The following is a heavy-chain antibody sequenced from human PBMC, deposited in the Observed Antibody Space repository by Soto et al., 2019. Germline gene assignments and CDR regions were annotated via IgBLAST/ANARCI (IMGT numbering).Heavy chain of an antibody. Sequence: EVQLVESGGGLVQPGGSLRLSCAASGFVFSDHYMDWVRQAPGQGLEWVGRIRDKANSYTTEYAASVKGRFIISRDDSMNSLFLQMNSLKTEDTATYYCAETVAGQNPFDSWGQGTLVTVSS. CDR1: GFVFSDHY. CDR3: AETVAGQNPFDS. V-gene: IGHV3-72*01. CDR2: IRDKANSYTT. D-gene: IGHD6-19*01. J-gene: IGHJ4*02.